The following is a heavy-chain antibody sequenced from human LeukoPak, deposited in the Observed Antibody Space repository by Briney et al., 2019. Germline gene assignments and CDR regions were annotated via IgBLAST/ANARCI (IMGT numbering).Heavy chain of an antibody. J-gene: IGHJ4*02. D-gene: IGHD3-10*01. Sequence: GVSLRLSCAASGFTFSSFWMHWVRQAPGKGLVWVSRINSDGTGTTYADSVRGRFTISRDNAKNTPYLQMNSLRAEDTAVYYCAKGERTMVRGVAFDYWGQGTLVTVSS. CDR1: GFTFSSFW. CDR2: INSDGTGT. CDR3: AKGERTMVRGVAFDY. V-gene: IGHV3-74*01.